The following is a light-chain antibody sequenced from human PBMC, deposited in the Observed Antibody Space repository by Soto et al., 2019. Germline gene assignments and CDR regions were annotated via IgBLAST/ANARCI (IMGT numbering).Light chain of an antibody. V-gene: IGLV2-14*01. CDR1: SSDVGDYKY. J-gene: IGLJ1*01. CDR2: EVS. Sequence: QSAVTQAASVSGSPGQSITISCTGTSSDVGDYKYVSWYQQHPGKAPKLMIYEVSNRPSGVSNRFSGSKSGNTASLTISGLQAEDEADYYCSSYTSSSALGVFGTGTKLTVL. CDR3: SSYTSSSALGV.